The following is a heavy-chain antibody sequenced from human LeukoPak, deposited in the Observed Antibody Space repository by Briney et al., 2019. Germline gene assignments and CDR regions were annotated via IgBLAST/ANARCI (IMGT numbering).Heavy chain of an antibody. CDR2: MNPNSGNT. D-gene: IGHD2-2*01. J-gene: IGHJ6*03. V-gene: IGHV1-8*01. CDR3: ARGPVPAPYYYMDV. Sequence: ASVKVSCKASGYTFTSYDINWVRQATGQGLEWMGWMNPNSGNTGYAQKFQGRVTMTRNTSISTAYMELSSLRSEDTAVYYCARGPVPAPYYYMDVWGKGTTVTVSS. CDR1: GYTFTSYD.